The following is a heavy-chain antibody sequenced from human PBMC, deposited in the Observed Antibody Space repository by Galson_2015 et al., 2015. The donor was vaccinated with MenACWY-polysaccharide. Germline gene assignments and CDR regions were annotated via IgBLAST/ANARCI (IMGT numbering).Heavy chain of an antibody. V-gene: IGHV4-61*09. D-gene: IGHD3-22*01. J-gene: IGHJ4*02. CDR2: IYTSGST. CDR3: AREMGYSDSSGHYSVESSDY. Sequence: TLSLTCTVSGGSVSSGGFYWSWIRQPAGKRLEWIGHIYTSGSTNFNPSLKSRVTISLDTSKNQFSLKLSSVTAADTAVYYCAREMGYSDSSGHYSVESSDYWGQGTLVTVSS. CDR1: GGSVSSGGFY.